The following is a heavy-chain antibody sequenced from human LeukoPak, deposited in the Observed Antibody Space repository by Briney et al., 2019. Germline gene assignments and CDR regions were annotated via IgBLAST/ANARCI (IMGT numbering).Heavy chain of an antibody. Sequence: SETLSLTCTVSGGSVSGYYWSWIRQPPGKGLQWIGYIHYSGSTNYNPSLKSRLTISVDTSKNQFSLKLTSVTAADTAVYYCARTTEGGYTYDYFYYYYMDVWGKGTTVTVSS. CDR1: GGSVSGYY. CDR3: ARTTEGGYTYDYFYYYYMDV. J-gene: IGHJ6*03. D-gene: IGHD5-18*01. V-gene: IGHV4-59*02. CDR2: IHYSGST.